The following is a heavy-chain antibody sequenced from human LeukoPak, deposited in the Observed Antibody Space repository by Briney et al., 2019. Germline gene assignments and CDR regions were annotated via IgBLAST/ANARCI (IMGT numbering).Heavy chain of an antibody. D-gene: IGHD3-3*01. J-gene: IGHJ4*02. Sequence: PGGSLRLSCAASGFTFDDYGMSWVRQAPGKGLEWVSGINWNGGSTGYAGSVKGRFTISRDNAKNSLYLQMNSLRAEDTALYYCARDRTIFGVVMIDYWGQGTLVTVSS. V-gene: IGHV3-20*04. CDR2: INWNGGST. CDR3: ARDRTIFGVVMIDY. CDR1: GFTFDDYG.